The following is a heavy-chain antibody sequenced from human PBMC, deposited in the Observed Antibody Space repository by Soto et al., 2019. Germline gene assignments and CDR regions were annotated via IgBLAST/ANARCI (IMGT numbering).Heavy chain of an antibody. Sequence: GGSLRLSCAASGFTFSSYAMSWVRQAPGKGLEWVSAISGSGGSTYYADSVKGRFTISRDNYKDTLYLQMNSLRAEDTAVYYCARVRVIRFVEWLYASGIDAFDIWGHGTMVTVSS. CDR3: ARVRVIRFVEWLYASGIDAFDI. CDR2: ISGSGGST. CDR1: GFTFSSYA. D-gene: IGHD3-3*01. V-gene: IGHV3-23*01. J-gene: IGHJ3*02.